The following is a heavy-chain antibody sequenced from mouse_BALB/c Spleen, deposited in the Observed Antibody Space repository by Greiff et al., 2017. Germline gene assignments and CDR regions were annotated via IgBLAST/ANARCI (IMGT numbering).Heavy chain of an antibody. CDR1: GDSITSGY. J-gene: IGHJ3*01. CDR2: ISYSGST. D-gene: IGHD1-1*01. Sequence: VQLQQSGPSLVKPSQTLSLTCSVTGDSITSGYWNWIRKFPGNKLEYMGYISYSGSTYYNPSLKSRISITRDTSKNQYYLQLNSVTTEDTATYYCAREDYYGSSPFAYWGQGTLVTVSA. V-gene: IGHV3-8*02. CDR3: AREDYYGSSPFAY.